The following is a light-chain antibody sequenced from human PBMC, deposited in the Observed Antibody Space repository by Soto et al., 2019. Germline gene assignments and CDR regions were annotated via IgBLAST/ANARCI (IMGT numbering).Light chain of an antibody. Sequence: ALRMTQSPSSFSASTGDRVTITCRASQGISSYLAWYQQKPGKAPKLLIYAASTLQSGVPSRFSGSGSGTAFTLTISCLQSEDFATYYCQQYYSYPHTFGQGTKVEIK. CDR3: QQYYSYPHT. CDR1: QGISSY. CDR2: AAS. V-gene: IGKV1-8*01. J-gene: IGKJ1*01.